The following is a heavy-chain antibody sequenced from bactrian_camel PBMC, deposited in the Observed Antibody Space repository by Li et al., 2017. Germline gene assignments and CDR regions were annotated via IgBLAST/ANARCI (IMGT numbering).Heavy chain of an antibody. J-gene: IGHJ6*01. CDR2: IKTGSGWS. CDR3: AADKRRYSCSIESGEFAGY. CDR1: GFTFSNYW. Sequence: HVQLVESGGGLVQPGGSLTLSCAASGFTFSNYWMHWVRQAPGKEREAVAIIKTGSGWSDYSEAVEGRFTASRDIDKSTIYLQMNSLKPDDTAMYYCAADKRRYSCSIESGEFAGYLGQGTQVTVS. D-gene: IGHD3*01. V-gene: IGHV3S1*01.